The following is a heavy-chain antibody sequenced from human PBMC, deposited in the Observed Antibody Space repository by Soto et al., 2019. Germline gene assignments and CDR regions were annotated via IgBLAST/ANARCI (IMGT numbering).Heavy chain of an antibody. J-gene: IGHJ3*01. V-gene: IGHV4-31*03. CDR1: GDSLTIGGHY. CDR2: IYHSGGT. Sequence: PSETLSLTCSVSGDSLTIGGHYWTWIRQHPGKGLEWIGYIYHSGGTYYSPSLKSRVTISVDTSENQFSLKLTSMTAADTAVYYCARGGDGFDLWGQGKMVTVSS. CDR3: ARGGDGFDL.